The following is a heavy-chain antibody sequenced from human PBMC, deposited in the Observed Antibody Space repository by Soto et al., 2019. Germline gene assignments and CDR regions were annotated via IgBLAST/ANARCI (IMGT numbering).Heavy chain of an antibody. CDR2: INHSGGT. CDR1: CGSFSGNS. CDR3: ARAPIQLWSPSCYYFGMDV. D-gene: IGHD5-18*01. J-gene: IGHJ6*02. V-gene: IGHV4-34*01. Sequence: QVHLQQWGAGLLKPSETLSLTCAVYCGSFSGNSWTWVRQPPWKGLVWIGEINHSGGTNYNPSLKSRVTVSVDPSTHQFSLKLSSVTAADTAVYYCARAPIQLWSPSCYYFGMDVWGQGTTVTVSS.